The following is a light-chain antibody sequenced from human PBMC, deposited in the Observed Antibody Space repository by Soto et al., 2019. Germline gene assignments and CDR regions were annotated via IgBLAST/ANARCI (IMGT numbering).Light chain of an antibody. CDR2: DVT. Sequence: QSVLTQPASVSGSPGQSITISCTGTSSDVGGYNYVSWYQQHPVKAPKLMIYDVTNRPSGVSDRFSGSKSGNTASLTISGLQAEDEADYYCSSHTSSSTPYVFGTGTKVNVL. J-gene: IGLJ1*01. CDR1: SSDVGGYNY. CDR3: SSHTSSSTPYV. V-gene: IGLV2-14*01.